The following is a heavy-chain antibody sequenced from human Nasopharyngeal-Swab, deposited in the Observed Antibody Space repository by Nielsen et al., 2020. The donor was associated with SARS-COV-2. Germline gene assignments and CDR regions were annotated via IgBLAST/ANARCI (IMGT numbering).Heavy chain of an antibody. D-gene: IGHD3-9*01. CDR3: AKDFADWFFFDY. Sequence: GGSLRLSCAASGFTFADYTMHWVRQVPGKGLEWVACISWNSGTIGYADSVKGRFTISRDNAKNSLFLQMNSLRPEDTALYYCAKDFADWFFFDYWGQGALVSVSS. CDR2: ISWNSGTI. CDR1: GFTFADYT. V-gene: IGHV3-9*01. J-gene: IGHJ4*02.